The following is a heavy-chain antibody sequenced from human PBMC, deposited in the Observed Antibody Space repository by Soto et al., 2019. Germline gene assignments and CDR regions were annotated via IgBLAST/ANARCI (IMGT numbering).Heavy chain of an antibody. V-gene: IGHV4-59*01. CDR1: GGSISSYY. J-gene: IGHJ6*02. D-gene: IGHD6-13*01. CDR2: IYYSGST. Sequence: PWETLSLTCTVSGGSISSYYWSWIRQPPGKGLEWIGYIYYSGSTNYNPSLKSRVTISVDTSKNQFSLKLSSVTAADTAVYYCARDPGDSRQLASYYYYGMDVWGQGTTVTVSS. CDR3: ARDPGDSRQLASYYYYGMDV.